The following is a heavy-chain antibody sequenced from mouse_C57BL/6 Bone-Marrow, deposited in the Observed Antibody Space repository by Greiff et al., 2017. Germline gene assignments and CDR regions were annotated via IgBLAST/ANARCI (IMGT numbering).Heavy chain of an antibody. CDR1: GYTFTSYW. CDR2: IDPSDSYT. D-gene: IGHD2-4*01. CDR3: AYDFVWYFDV. J-gene: IGHJ1*03. V-gene: IGHV1-59*01. Sequence: QVQLQQPGAELVRPGPSVKLSCKASGYTFTSYWMHWVKQRPGQGLEWIGVIDPSDSYTNYNQKFKGKATLTVDTSSSTAYMQLSSLTSEDSAVYYCAYDFVWYFDVWGTGTTVTVSS.